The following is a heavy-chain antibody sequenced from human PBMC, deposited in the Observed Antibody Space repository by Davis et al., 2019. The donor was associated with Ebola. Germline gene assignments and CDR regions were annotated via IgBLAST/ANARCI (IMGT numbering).Heavy chain of an antibody. CDR1: GGTFSSYG. Sequence: ASVKVSCKVSGGTFSSYGITWVRQAPGQGLEWMGRINHNSGGTNYAQKFQGRVTMTRDTSISTAYMELSSLRSDDTAVYYCARWGMATIFNDYWGQGTLVTVSS. CDR3: ARWGMATIFNDY. J-gene: IGHJ4*02. V-gene: IGHV1-2*06. CDR2: INHNSGGT. D-gene: IGHD5-24*01.